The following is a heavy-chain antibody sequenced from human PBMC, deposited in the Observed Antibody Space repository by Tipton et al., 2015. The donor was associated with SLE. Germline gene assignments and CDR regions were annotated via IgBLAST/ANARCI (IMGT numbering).Heavy chain of an antibody. Sequence: QLVQSGAEVKKPGTSVRVSCKASGYPFTGYYIHWVRQAPGQGLEWMGWINPYSGVTRYDDDFQGRVTMTSDTSISTAYMELISLTSDDTAVYYCVKGRGDYDLWSGYYRRPGDYMDVWGKGTTVTVSS. J-gene: IGHJ6*03. CDR2: INPYSGVT. V-gene: IGHV1-2*02. D-gene: IGHD3-3*01. CDR3: VKGRGDYDLWSGYYRRPGDYMDV. CDR1: GYPFTGYY.